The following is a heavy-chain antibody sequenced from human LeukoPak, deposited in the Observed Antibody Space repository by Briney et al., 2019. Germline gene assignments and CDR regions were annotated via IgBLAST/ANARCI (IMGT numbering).Heavy chain of an antibody. V-gene: IGHV4-61*01. D-gene: IGHD3-22*01. J-gene: IGHJ6*02. CDR1: GGSVSSGSYY. CDR2: IYDSGST. Sequence: SETLSLTCTVSGGSVSSGSYYWSWIRQPPGKGLEWIGYIYDSGSTNYNPSLKSRVTISVDTSKNQFSLKLSSVTAADTAVYYCARGAYYYDSSGYYYYYYYGMDVWGQGTTVTVSS. CDR3: ARGAYYYDSSGYYYYYYYGMDV.